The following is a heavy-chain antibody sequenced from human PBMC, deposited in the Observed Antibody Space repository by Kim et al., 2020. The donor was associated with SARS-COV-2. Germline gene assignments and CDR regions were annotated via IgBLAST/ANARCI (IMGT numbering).Heavy chain of an antibody. J-gene: IGHJ3*02. CDR1: GASITSANYY. D-gene: IGHD2-2*01. V-gene: IGHV4-31*03. CDR3: AREIDVVGDSDAFDI. CDR2: IYYSVAP. Sequence: SETLSLTCTVSGASITSANYYWGWIRQQPGKGLEFIGYIYYSVAPYYSPSLNSRVTISRDTSTNTFSLRLTSVTAADTAVYYCAREIDVVGDSDAFDIWG.